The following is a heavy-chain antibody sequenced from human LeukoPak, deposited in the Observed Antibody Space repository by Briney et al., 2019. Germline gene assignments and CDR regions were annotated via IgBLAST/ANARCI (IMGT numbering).Heavy chain of an antibody. J-gene: IGHJ5*02. D-gene: IGHD6-25*01. V-gene: IGHV4-39*01. CDR2: IYYSGST. Sequence: PSETLSLTCSVSGGSIRSSSYYWDWIRQPPGKGPEWIGSIYYSGSTYYNPSLKSRVTISVDTSKNQFSLKLSSVTAADTAVYYCAKPAAYAATNWFDPWGQGTLVTVSS. CDR3: AKPAAYAATNWFDP. CDR1: GGSIRSSSYY.